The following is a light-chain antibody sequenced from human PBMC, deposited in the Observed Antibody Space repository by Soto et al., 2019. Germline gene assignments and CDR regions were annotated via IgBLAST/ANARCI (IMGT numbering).Light chain of an antibody. J-gene: IGLJ1*01. V-gene: IGLV2-8*01. CDR2: EVS. Sequence: QSVLTQPPSASGSPGQSVTISCTGTSNDVGDYNYVSWYQQHPGKAPKLMIYEVSKRPSGVPGRFSGSKSGNTASLTVSGLQAEDEADYYCSSYTTTSTYVFGTGTKVTVL. CDR3: SSYTTTSTYV. CDR1: SNDVGDYNY.